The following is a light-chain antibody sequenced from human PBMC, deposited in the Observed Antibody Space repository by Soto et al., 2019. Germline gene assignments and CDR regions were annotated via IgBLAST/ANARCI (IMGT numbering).Light chain of an antibody. CDR3: QQRSNWPWT. CDR2: DAS. Sequence: EIVLTQSPATLSLYPGERATLSCRASQSISSYLGWYQQKPGQAPRLLIYDASNRATGIPVRFSGSGSGTDLTLTISSLEAGDIAVYYCQQRSNWPWTFGQGKKVEI. CDR1: QSISSY. V-gene: IGKV3-11*01. J-gene: IGKJ1*01.